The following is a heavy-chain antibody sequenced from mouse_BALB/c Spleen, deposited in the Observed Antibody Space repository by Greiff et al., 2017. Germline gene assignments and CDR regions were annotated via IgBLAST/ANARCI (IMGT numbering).Heavy chain of an antibody. V-gene: IGHV1-14*01. CDR2: INPYNDGT. CDR3: ARGSNLGPYYAMDY. CDR1: GYTFTSYV. D-gene: IGHD2-5*01. Sequence: VHVKQSGPELVKPGASVKMSCKASGYTFTSYVMHWVKQKPGQGLEWIGYINPYNDGTKYNEKFKGKATLTSDKSSSTAYMELSSLTSEDSAVYYCARGSNLGPYYAMDYWGQGTSVTVSS. J-gene: IGHJ4*01.